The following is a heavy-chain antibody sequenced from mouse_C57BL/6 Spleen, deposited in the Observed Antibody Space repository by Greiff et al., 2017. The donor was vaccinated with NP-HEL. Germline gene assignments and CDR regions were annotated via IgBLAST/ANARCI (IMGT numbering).Heavy chain of an antibody. CDR2: IDPSDSYT. Sequence: VQLQQPGAELVRPGTSVKLSCKASGYTFTSYWMHWVKQRPGQGLEWIGVIDPSDSYTNYNQKFKGKATLTVDTSSSTAYMQLSSLTSEDSAVYYCAREGWLLRYFDVWGTGTTVTVSS. CDR3: AREGWLLRYFDV. D-gene: IGHD2-3*01. J-gene: IGHJ1*03. CDR1: GYTFTSYW. V-gene: IGHV1-59*01.